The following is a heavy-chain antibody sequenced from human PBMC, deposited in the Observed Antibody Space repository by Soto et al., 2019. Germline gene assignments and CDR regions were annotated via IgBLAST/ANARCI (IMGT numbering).Heavy chain of an antibody. V-gene: IGHV4-59*02. D-gene: IGHD6-19*01. CDR1: GSSVTSHY. CDR3: ATPYSSGRYGDLDY. J-gene: IGHJ4*02. Sequence: PSETLSRTCIVFGSSVTSHYWSWVRQRPGKGLEWIGFVHYTGGTKYSPSLESRVTMSVDTCRSRLSRRLNSVNAADTAVYSRATPYSSGRYGDLDYWGQGTMVTVCS. CDR2: VHYTGGT.